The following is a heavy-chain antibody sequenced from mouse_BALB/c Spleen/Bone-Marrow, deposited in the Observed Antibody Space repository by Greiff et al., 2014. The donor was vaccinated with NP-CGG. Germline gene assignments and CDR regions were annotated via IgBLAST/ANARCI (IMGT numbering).Heavy chain of an antibody. Sequence: QVQLQQPGAELVKPGASVKMSCKASGYTSTSYWMHWVKQRPGQGLEWIGVIDPSDSYTSYNQKLKGKATLTVDTSSSTAYMQLSSLTSEDSAVYYCTRGDYDWYFDVWGAGTTVTVSS. V-gene: IGHV1S127*01. CDR3: TRGDYDWYFDV. J-gene: IGHJ1*01. CDR2: IDPSDSYT. D-gene: IGHD2-4*01. CDR1: GYTSTSYW.